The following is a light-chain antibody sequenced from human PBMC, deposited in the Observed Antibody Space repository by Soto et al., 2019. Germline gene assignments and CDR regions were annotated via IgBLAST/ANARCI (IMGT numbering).Light chain of an antibody. V-gene: IGLV2-23*02. Sequence: QSVLTQPASVSGSPGQSITISCTGTGSDVGSYNLVSWYQHDPGKAHKLLIYDVTKRPSGVSDRFSGSKSGKTASLSISGLQSEDEAEYYCCSYASSRTYVFGTGTKVTVL. J-gene: IGLJ1*01. CDR3: CSYASSRTYV. CDR2: DVT. CDR1: GSDVGSYNL.